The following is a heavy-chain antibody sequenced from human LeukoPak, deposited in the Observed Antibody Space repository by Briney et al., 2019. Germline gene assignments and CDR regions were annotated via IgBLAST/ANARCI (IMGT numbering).Heavy chain of an antibody. CDR1: GFTFSSYE. CDR3: ARQYYYGSGSYSPFDY. D-gene: IGHD3-10*01. Sequence: GGSLRLSCAASGFTFSSYEMSWVRQAPGKGLEWVSYISSSGSTIYYADSVKGRFTISRDNAKNSLYLQMNSLRAEDTAVYYCARQYYYGSGSYSPFDYWGQGTLVTVSS. V-gene: IGHV3-48*03. J-gene: IGHJ4*02. CDR2: ISSSGSTI.